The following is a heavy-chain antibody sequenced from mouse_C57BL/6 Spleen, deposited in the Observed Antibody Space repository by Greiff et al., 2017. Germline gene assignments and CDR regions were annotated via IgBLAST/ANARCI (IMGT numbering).Heavy chain of an antibody. Sequence: QVQLQQPGAELVKPGASVKLSCKASGYTFTSYWMQWVKQRPGQGLEWIGEIDPSDSYTNYNQKFKGKATLTVDTSSSTAYMQLSSLTSEDSAVYYCASGSSSYAMDYWGQGTSVTVSS. D-gene: IGHD1-1*01. J-gene: IGHJ4*01. CDR1: GYTFTSYW. CDR2: IDPSDSYT. V-gene: IGHV1-50*01. CDR3: ASGSSSYAMDY.